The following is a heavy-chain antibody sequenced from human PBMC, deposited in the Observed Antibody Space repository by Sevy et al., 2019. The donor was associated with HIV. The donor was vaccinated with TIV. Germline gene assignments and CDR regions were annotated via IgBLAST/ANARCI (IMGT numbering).Heavy chain of an antibody. V-gene: IGHV3-23*01. J-gene: IGHJ3*02. Sequence: GGSLRLSCAASGFTFSSYAMSWVRQAPGKGLEWVSSISGSGGSTYYADSVKGRFTISRDNSKNTLYLQMNSLRAEDTAVYYCAGSSWGLDDAFDIWGQWTMVTVSS. CDR2: ISGSGGST. CDR1: GFTFSSYA. CDR3: AGSSWGLDDAFDI. D-gene: IGHD6-13*01.